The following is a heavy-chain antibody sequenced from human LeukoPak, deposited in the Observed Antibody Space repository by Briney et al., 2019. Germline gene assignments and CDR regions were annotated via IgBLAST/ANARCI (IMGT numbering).Heavy chain of an antibody. CDR2: ISGSGGST. D-gene: IGHD6-13*01. Sequence: GGSLRLSCAASGFTFNYYAMSWVRQAPGKGLEWVSAISGSGGSTYYADSMKGRFTISRDNSKNTLYLQMNSLRAEDTAVYYCAKDISPYSSSRAFDYWGQGTLVTVSS. CDR3: AKDISPYSSSRAFDY. CDR1: GFTFNYYA. V-gene: IGHV3-23*01. J-gene: IGHJ4*02.